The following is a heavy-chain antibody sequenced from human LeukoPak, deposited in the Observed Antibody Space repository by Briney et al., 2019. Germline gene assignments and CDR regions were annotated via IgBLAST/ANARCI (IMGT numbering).Heavy chain of an antibody. CDR2: ISGSGGST. CDR3: AKKAGLAYGGNKLDY. J-gene: IGHJ4*02. V-gene: IGHV3-23*01. D-gene: IGHD4-23*01. Sequence: GGSLRLSCAASGFTFSSYAVSWVRQAPGKGLEWVSAISGSGGSTYYADSVKGRFTISRDNSKNTLYLQMNSLRAEDTAVYYCAKKAGLAYGGNKLDYWGQGTLVTVSS. CDR1: GFTFSSYA.